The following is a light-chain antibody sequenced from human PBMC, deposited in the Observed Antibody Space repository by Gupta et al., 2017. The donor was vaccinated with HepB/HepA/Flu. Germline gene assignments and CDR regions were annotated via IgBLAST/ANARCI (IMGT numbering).Light chain of an antibody. Sequence: DIQMTQPPSPLPAPVGDRVTIACRGSQSISSFLNRYQQKPGKAPNLLIYDASSLQRGVPSRFSGSGSRTGFTVTISRLQPADFATYFCPQGYSASCSFGQGTKLEIK. CDR3: PQGYSASCS. J-gene: IGKJ2*04. CDR1: QSISSF. CDR2: DAS. V-gene: IGKV1-39*01.